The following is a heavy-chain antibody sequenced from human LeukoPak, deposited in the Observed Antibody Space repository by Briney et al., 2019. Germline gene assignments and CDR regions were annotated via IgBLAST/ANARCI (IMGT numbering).Heavy chain of an antibody. Sequence: SETLSLTCTVSGGSISSSSYYWGWIRQPPGKGREWIGSIYYSGSTYYNPSLKSRVTISVDTSKNQFSLKLSSVTAADTAVYYCARAGYSSGWYVVYWGQGTLVTVSS. J-gene: IGHJ4*02. CDR2: IYYSGST. D-gene: IGHD6-19*01. V-gene: IGHV4-39*01. CDR3: ARAGYSSGWYVVY. CDR1: GGSISSSSYY.